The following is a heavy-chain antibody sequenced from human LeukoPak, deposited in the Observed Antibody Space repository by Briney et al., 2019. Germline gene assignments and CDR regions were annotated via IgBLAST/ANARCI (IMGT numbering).Heavy chain of an antibody. J-gene: IGHJ4*02. CDR1: GYTFTGYY. CDR2: INPNSGGT. Sequence: ASVKVSCKASGYTFTGYYMHWVRQAPGQGLEWMGWINPNSGGTNYAQKFQGRVTMTRDTSISTAYMELSRLRSDDTAVYYCARDHPGDQEQGIDYWGQGTLVTVSS. D-gene: IGHD7-27*01. CDR3: ARDHPGDQEQGIDY. V-gene: IGHV1-2*02.